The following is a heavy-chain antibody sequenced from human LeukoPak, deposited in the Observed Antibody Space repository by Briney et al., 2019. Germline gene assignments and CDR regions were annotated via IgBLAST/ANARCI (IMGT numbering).Heavy chain of an antibody. J-gene: IGHJ4*02. Sequence: GGSLRLSCAASGFTFSSYAMSWVRQAPGKGLEWVSAISGSGGGTYYADSVKGRFTISRDNSKNTLYLQMNSLRAEDTAVYYCAKKGDYYDSSGYRLDYWGQGTLVTVSS. CDR1: GFTFSSYA. CDR3: AKKGDYYDSSGYRLDY. D-gene: IGHD3-22*01. CDR2: ISGSGGGT. V-gene: IGHV3-23*01.